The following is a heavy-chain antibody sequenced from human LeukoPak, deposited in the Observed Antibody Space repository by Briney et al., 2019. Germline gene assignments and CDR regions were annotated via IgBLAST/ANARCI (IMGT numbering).Heavy chain of an antibody. V-gene: IGHV4-59*01. CDR3: AKYNWNAPVGFDP. Sequence: SETLSLTCTVSGGSISSYFWSWIRQPPGKGLEWIGYIYYSGSTNYNPSLKSRVTISVDTSKNQFSLKLRSVTAADTAVYYCAKYNWNAPVGFDPWGQGTLVTVSS. J-gene: IGHJ5*02. CDR2: IYYSGST. D-gene: IGHD1-20*01. CDR1: GGSISSYF.